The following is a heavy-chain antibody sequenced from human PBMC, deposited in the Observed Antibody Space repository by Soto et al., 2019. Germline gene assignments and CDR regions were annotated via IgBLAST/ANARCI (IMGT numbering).Heavy chain of an antibody. V-gene: IGHV3-21*01. D-gene: IGHD3-3*01. CDR3: ARDAPNDFWSGYCDY. CDR2: ISSSSSYI. CDR1: GFTFSSYS. Sequence: PGGSLRLSXAASGFTFSSYSMNWVRQAPGKGLEWVSSISSSSSYIYYADSVKGRFTISRDNAKNSLYLQMNSLRAEDTAVYYCARDAPNDFWSGYCDYWGQGTLVTVSS. J-gene: IGHJ4*02.